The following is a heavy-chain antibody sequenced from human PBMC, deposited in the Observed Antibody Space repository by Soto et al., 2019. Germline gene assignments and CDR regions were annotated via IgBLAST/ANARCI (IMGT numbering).Heavy chain of an antibody. Sequence: SGPTLVKPTQTLTLTCTFSGFSLSTSGVGVGWIRQPPGKALEWLALIYWNDDKRYSPSLKSRLTITKDTSKNQVVLTMTNMDPVDTATYYCAHGGGPRITGTTHYYYGMDVWGQGTTVTVSS. V-gene: IGHV2-5*01. D-gene: IGHD1-20*01. CDR1: GFSLSTSGVG. CDR2: IYWNDDK. CDR3: AHGGGPRITGTTHYYYGMDV. J-gene: IGHJ6*02.